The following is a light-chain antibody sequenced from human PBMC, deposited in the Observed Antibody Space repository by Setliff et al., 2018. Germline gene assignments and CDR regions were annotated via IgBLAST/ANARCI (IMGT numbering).Light chain of an antibody. J-gene: IGLJ1*01. CDR2: DVT. CDR3: GSYTSSCTSPYI. V-gene: IGLV2-14*03. CDR1: SGDIGAYNY. Sequence: QSVLTQPASVSGSPGQSITISCTGTSGDIGAYNYVSWYLQHPGKVPQLIIYDVTNRPSGISDRFSGSKSDNTASLTISGLQADDEGDYYCGSYTSSCTSPYIFGTGTKVTVL.